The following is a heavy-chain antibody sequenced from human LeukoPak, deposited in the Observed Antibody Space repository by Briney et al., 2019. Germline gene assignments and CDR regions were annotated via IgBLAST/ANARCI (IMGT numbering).Heavy chain of an antibody. D-gene: IGHD2-15*01. CDR2: THYRSEWSH. V-gene: IGHV6-1*01. CDR1: GELCSGTAG. CDR3: ARDLSSCSGSNCFCYLDS. Sequence: QTLSLTCAMSGELCSGTAGWYWIGPSPPRRNNWMAGTHYRSEWSHHYAESVRGRININADTSKNLFTLPLISVTHELTAVYFSARDLSSCSGSNCFCYLDSWGQGTLVTVSS. J-gene: IGHJ4*03.